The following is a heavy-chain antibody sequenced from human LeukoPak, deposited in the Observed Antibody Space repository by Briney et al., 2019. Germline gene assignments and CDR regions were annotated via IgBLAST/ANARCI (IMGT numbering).Heavy chain of an antibody. V-gene: IGHV4-34*01. Sequence: SETLSLTCAVYGGSFSGYYWSWIRQPPGKGLEWIGEINHSGSTNYNPSLKGRVTISVDTSKNQFSLKLSSVTAADTAVYYCARGLAAAGNYGMDVWGKGTTVTVSS. CDR1: GGSFSGYY. D-gene: IGHD6-13*01. CDR3: ARGLAAAGNYGMDV. CDR2: INHSGST. J-gene: IGHJ6*04.